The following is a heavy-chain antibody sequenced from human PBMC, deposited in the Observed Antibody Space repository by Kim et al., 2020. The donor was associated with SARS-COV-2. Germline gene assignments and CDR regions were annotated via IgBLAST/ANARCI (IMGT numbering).Heavy chain of an antibody. D-gene: IGHD3-9*01. V-gene: IGHV3-33*01. CDR1: GFTFSSYG. Sequence: GGSLRLSCAASGFTFSSYGMHWVRQAPGKGLEWVAVIWYDGSNKYYADSVKGRFTISRDNSKNTLYLQMNSLRAEDTAVYYCATMVSDYDILTGTYYYYGMDVWGQGTTVTVSS. CDR3: ATMVSDYDILTGTYYYYGMDV. J-gene: IGHJ6*02. CDR2: IWYDGSNK.